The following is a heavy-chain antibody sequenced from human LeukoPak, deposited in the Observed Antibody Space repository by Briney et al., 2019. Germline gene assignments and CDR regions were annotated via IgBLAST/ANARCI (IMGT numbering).Heavy chain of an antibody. J-gene: IGHJ4*02. D-gene: IGHD6-6*01. CDR3: ARGGAARPDY. CDR1: GFTFSSYS. Sequence: GGSLRLSCAASGFTFSSYSMNWVRQAPGKGLEWVSSISSSSSYIYYADSVKGRFTISRDNAKNSLYLQINSLRVEDTSVYYCARGGAARPDYWGQGTLVTVSS. CDR2: ISSSSSYI. V-gene: IGHV3-21*01.